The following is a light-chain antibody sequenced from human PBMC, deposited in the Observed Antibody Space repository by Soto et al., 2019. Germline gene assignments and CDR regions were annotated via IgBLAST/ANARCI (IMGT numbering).Light chain of an antibody. J-gene: IGKJ4*01. CDR1: QSVSSSY. CDR2: GAS. CDR3: QHYGSLVLT. Sequence: EIVLTQSPGTLSLSPGERATLSCRASQSVSSSYLAWYQQKPGQAPRLLIYGASSRATGIPDRFSGSGSGTDFTLTIRSLEPEDFAVYYCQHYGSLVLTFGGGTKVEIK. V-gene: IGKV3-20*01.